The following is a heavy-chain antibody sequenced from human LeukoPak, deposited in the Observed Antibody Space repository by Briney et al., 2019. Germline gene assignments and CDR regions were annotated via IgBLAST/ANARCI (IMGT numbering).Heavy chain of an antibody. D-gene: IGHD3-9*01. V-gene: IGHV3-23*01. Sequence: PGGSLRLSCAASGFTFSSYAMSWVRQAPGKGLEWVSAISGSGGSTYYADSVKGRFTISRDNSKNTLYLQMNSLRAEDTAVYYCAKDLSHDILTGNWFGPWGQGTLVTVSS. CDR2: ISGSGGST. CDR1: GFTFSSYA. J-gene: IGHJ5*02. CDR3: AKDLSHDILTGNWFGP.